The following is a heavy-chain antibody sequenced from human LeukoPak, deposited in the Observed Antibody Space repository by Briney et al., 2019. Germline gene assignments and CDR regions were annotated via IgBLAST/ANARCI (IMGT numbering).Heavy chain of an antibody. CDR2: IYYSGST. CDR1: GGSVSSGSYY. V-gene: IGHV4-61*01. CDR3: ARERRRYYGSGEYYFDY. D-gene: IGHD3-10*01. Sequence: SSETLSLTCTVSGGSVSSGSYYWSWIRQPPGKGLEWIGYIYYSGSTNYNPSLKSRVTISVDTSKNQFSLKLSSVTAADTAAYYCARERRRYYGSGEYYFDYWGQGTLVTVSS. J-gene: IGHJ4*02.